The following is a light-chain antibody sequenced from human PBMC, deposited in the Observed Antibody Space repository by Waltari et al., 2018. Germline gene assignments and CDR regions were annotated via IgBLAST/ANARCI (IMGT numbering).Light chain of an antibody. J-gene: IGLJ3*02. Sequence: QSVLTQPPSASGAPGQRVTISCSGSSSNIENNNVYWYQQVPGTAPKNLIYMHDERPSGVPDRFSGSKSGTSASLAISGLRSEDEAHYYCAAWDASLGAWLFGGGTKLTVL. V-gene: IGLV1-47*01. CDR1: SSNIENNN. CDR3: AAWDASLGAWL. CDR2: MHD.